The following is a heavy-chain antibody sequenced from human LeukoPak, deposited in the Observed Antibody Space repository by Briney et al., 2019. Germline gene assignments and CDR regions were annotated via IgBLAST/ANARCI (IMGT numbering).Heavy chain of an antibody. D-gene: IGHD3-10*01. Sequence: GGSLRLSCAASGFSFSSYEMTWVRQAPGKGLEWVSYISSSGSTIYYADSVKGRFTISRDNAKNSLYLQLNSLRAEDTAVYYCATEDANGSGSYTFDSWGQGTLVTVSS. CDR1: GFSFSSYE. V-gene: IGHV3-48*03. CDR3: ATEDANGSGSYTFDS. CDR2: ISSSGSTI. J-gene: IGHJ4*02.